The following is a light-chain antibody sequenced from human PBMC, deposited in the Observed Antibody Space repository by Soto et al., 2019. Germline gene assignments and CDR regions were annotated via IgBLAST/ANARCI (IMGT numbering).Light chain of an antibody. CDR2: GNT. V-gene: IGLV1-40*01. J-gene: IGLJ1*01. Sequence: QSVLTQPPSGSGAPGQRVTISCTGSSSNIGSTYDVQWYQQLPGTAPTLLIHGNTDRPSGVPDRFSGSKSGTSASLAITGLQADDEADYYCQSYDDSLSVHYVFGTGTKVTVL. CDR1: SSNIGSTYD. CDR3: QSYDDSLSVHYV.